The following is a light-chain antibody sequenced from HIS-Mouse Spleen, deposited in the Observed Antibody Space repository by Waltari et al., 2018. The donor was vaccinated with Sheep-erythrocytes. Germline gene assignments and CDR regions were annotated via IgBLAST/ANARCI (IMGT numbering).Light chain of an antibody. CDR2: DVS. Sequence: QSALTQPRSVSGSPGQSVTISCTRTSSDVGGYKYFFWYQQHPGQAPKLMIYDVSKRPSGVPDRFSGSKSGNTASLTISGLQAEDEADYYCCSYAGSYNHVFATGTKVTVL. CDR3: CSYAGSYNHV. CDR1: SSDVGGYKY. J-gene: IGLJ1*01. V-gene: IGLV2-11*01.